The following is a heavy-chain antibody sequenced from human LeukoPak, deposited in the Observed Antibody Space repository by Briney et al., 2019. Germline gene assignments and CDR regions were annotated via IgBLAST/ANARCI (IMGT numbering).Heavy chain of an antibody. CDR3: ARWGREGNWFDP. D-gene: IGHD5-24*01. J-gene: IGHJ5*02. V-gene: IGHV4-59*01. CDR1: GGSISSYY. Sequence: SETLSLTCTVSGGSISSYYWSWIRQPPGKGLEWIGYIYYSGSTNYNPSLKSRVTISVGTSKNQFSLKLSSVTAADTAVYYCARWGREGNWFDPWGQGTLVTVSS. CDR2: IYYSGST.